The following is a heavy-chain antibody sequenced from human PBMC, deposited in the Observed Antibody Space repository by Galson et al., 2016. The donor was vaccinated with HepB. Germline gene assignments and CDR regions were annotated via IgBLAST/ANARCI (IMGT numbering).Heavy chain of an antibody. V-gene: IGHV1-69*13. CDR2: IIPIFGTA. D-gene: IGHD2-8*01. CDR3: ARDTIMGFRHYYYYGMDV. Sequence: SVKVSCKASGGTFSSYGISWVRQAPGQGLEWMGGIIPIFGTAKYAQKFQGRVTITADESTSTAYMELSSLRSEDTAVYYCARDTIMGFRHYYYYGMDVGGQGTTVTVSS. CDR1: GGTFSSYG. J-gene: IGHJ6*02.